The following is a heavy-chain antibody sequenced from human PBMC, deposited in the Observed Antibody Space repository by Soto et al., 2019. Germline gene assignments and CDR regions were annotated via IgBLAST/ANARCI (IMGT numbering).Heavy chain of an antibody. CDR2: IYPGDSDT. V-gene: IGHV5-51*01. D-gene: IGHD1-1*01. CDR1: GYSFTSYW. J-gene: IGHJ4*02. CDR3: ARHGKFSAMTNFFDS. Sequence: PGESLKISCKGSGYSFTSYWIGWVRQMPGKGLEWMGIIYPGDSDTRYSPSFQGQVTISADRSISTAYLQWSSLSASDTAMYYCARHGKFSAMTNFFDSWGQGTPVTVSS.